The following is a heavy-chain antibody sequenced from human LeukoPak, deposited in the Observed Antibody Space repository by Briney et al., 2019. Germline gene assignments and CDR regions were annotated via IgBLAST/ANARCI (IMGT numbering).Heavy chain of an antibody. D-gene: IGHD3-10*01. CDR3: AREKNMVRGTTAYNWFDP. CDR2: IRYDGSNK. CDR1: GFTFSSYG. Sequence: PGGSLRLSCAASGFTFSSYGMHWVRQAPGKGLEWVAFIRYDGSNKYYADSVKGRFTISRDNSKNTLYLQMNSLRAEDTAVYYCAREKNMVRGTTAYNWFDPWGQGTLVTVSS. J-gene: IGHJ5*02. V-gene: IGHV3-30*02.